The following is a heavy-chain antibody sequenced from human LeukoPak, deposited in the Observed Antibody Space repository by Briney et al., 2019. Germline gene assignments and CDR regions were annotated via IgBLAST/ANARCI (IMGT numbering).Heavy chain of an antibody. CDR3: ARAFDGCYFGPQCGVDY. V-gene: IGHV3-74*01. Sequence: GGSLRLSCAASGFPFSYYWMHWLRQAPGKGLVWVSRINSDGSITDCADSVRGRFTISRDNAKNALYLEVNSLRAEDTALYYCARAFDGCYFGPQCGVDYWGQGTLVTVSS. CDR2: INSDGSIT. J-gene: IGHJ4*02. CDR1: GFPFSYYW. D-gene: IGHD2-2*01.